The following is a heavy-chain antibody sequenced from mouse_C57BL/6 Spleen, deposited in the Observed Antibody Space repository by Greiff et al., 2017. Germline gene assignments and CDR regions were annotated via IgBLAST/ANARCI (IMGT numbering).Heavy chain of an antibody. CDR1: GFTFSDYG. D-gene: IGHD1-1*01. J-gene: IGHJ1*03. V-gene: IGHV5-17*01. CDR3: ARTYYGSSRYFDV. CDR2: ISSGSSTI. Sequence: EVKVEESGGGLVKPGGSLKLSCAASGFTFSDYGMHWVRQAPEKGLEWVAYISSGSSTIYYADTVKGRFTISRDNAKNTLFLQMTSLRSEDTAMYYCARTYYGSSRYFDVWGTGTTVTVSS.